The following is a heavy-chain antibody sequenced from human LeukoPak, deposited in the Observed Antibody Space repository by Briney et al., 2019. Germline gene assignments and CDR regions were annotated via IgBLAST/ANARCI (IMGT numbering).Heavy chain of an antibody. D-gene: IGHD2-15*01. Sequence: SETLSLTCTVSGGSISSYYWSWIRQPPGKGLEWIGYIYYSGSTNYNPSLKSRVTISVDKSKNQFSLKLNSVTAADTAVYYCARVRDNTHWFFDCWGQGALVTVSS. CDR1: GGSISSYY. J-gene: IGHJ4*02. V-gene: IGHV4-59*12. CDR2: IYYSGST. CDR3: ARVRDNTHWFFDC.